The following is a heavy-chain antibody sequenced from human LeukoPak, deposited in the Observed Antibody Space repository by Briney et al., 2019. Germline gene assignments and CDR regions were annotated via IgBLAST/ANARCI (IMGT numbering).Heavy chain of an antibody. CDR1: GGSISSGGYY. D-gene: IGHD3-3*01. Sequence: SETLSLTCTVSGGSISSGGYYWSWIRQPPGKGLEWIGYIYYSGSTNYNPSLKSRVTISVDTSKNQFSLKLSSVTAADTAVYYCARSPGFDYDFWSGHFDYWGQGTLVTVSS. V-gene: IGHV4-61*08. J-gene: IGHJ4*02. CDR2: IYYSGST. CDR3: ARSPGFDYDFWSGHFDY.